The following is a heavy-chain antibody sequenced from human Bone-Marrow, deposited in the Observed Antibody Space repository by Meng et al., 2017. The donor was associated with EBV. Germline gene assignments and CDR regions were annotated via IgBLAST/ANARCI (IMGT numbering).Heavy chain of an antibody. J-gene: IGHJ4*02. CDR2: INHGGST. CDR3: ARGGGVGYGDYVNY. Sequence: VHLPQWGSGLLKPSEPLSLTFVGYGVSFRVDYWSWIRQAPGKGLEWIGEINHGGSTNYNPSLKSRVIISVDTSKNQSSLKLKSVTATDTAVYYCARGGGVGYGDYVNYWGQGTLVTVSS. V-gene: IGHV4-34*01. CDR1: GVSFRVDY. D-gene: IGHD4-17*01.